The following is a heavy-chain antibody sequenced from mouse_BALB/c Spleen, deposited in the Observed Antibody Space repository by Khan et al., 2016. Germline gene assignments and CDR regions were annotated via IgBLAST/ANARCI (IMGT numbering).Heavy chain of an antibody. CDR2: LWCDGST. Sequence: QVQLKESGPGLVAPSQSLSITCTVSGFSIIAYGANWVRQPPGKGLEWLGMLWCDGSTDYNSALKSRLNITKDNSKSQVFLKMNSLQTDATAKDYGARDGWGYYAMDYWGQGTSVTVSS. CDR3: ARDGWGYYAMDY. CDR1: GFSIIAYG. J-gene: IGHJ4*01. D-gene: IGHD2-2*01. V-gene: IGHV2-6-7*01.